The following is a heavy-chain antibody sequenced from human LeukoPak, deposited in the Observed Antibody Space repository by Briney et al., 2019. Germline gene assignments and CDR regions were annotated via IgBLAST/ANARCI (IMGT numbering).Heavy chain of an antibody. CDR2: ISSDGSST. CDR3: ARSTPDN. J-gene: IGHJ4*02. V-gene: IGHV3-74*01. Sequence: GGSLRLSCAASGFNFSNSWMHWVRQAPGKWLMWVSRISSDGSSTIYADSVKGRFTISRDNAKNTLYLQMNSLRAEDTADYYCARSTPDNWGQGTLVTVSS. D-gene: IGHD2-15*01. CDR1: GFNFSNSW.